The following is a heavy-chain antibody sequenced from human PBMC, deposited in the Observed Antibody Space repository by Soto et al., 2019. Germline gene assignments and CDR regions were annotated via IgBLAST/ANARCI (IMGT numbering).Heavy chain of an antibody. J-gene: IGHJ6*03. CDR1: GFSFSDYS. Sequence: EVQLVESGGGLVKPGGSLRLSCAASGFSFSDYSMNWVRQAPGKGLEWVSSISGSTSYIYYADSLKGRFTVSRENAEKSLYLQMNRLRAEDTAVYYCARDGAFCSGTGCRDYYHYMDFWGKGTTVTVSS. CDR2: ISGSTSYI. D-gene: IGHD2-2*01. CDR3: ARDGAFCSGTGCRDYYHYMDF. V-gene: IGHV3-21*01.